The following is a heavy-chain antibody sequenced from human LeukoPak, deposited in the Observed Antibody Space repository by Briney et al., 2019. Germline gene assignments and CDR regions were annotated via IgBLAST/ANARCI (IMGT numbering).Heavy chain of an antibody. CDR1: GGSISISNYY. CDR2: MSYSGRT. V-gene: IGHV4-39*07. Sequence: SETLSLTCTVSGGSISISNYYWGWIRQPPGKGLEWIGSMSYSGRTYYNPSLKTRVTVSLDTSKNQFSLKLSSVTAADTAVYYCARDTFVDTAMLDWGQGTLVTVSS. J-gene: IGHJ4*02. D-gene: IGHD5-18*01. CDR3: ARDTFVDTAMLD.